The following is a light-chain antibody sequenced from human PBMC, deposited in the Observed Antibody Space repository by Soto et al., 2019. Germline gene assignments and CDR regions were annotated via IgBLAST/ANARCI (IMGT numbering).Light chain of an antibody. Sequence: EAVLTQSPGTLSLSPGERATLSCRASHSVSRDLAWYQQKPCQAPRLLIYDASNRATGIPARFSGSGSGTDFTLTISSLQPEDFSVYYCQQRSNWPLITFGQGTRLEI. CDR2: DAS. CDR3: QQRSNWPLIT. V-gene: IGKV3-11*01. CDR1: HSVSRD. J-gene: IGKJ5*01.